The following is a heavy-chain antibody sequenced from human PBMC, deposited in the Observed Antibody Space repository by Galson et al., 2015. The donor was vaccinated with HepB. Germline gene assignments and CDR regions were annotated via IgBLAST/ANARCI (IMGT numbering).Heavy chain of an antibody. CDR3: ARGPRKPDNYYYYMDV. V-gene: IGHV3-30*03. Sequence: SLRLSCAASGFTFSSYGMHWVRQAPGKGLEWVAVISYDGSNKYYADSVKGRFTISRDNSKNTLYLQMNSMGAEDTAVYYCARGPRKPDNYYYYMDVWGKGTTVTVSS. CDR1: GFTFSSYG. J-gene: IGHJ6*03. D-gene: IGHD1-14*01. CDR2: ISYDGSNK.